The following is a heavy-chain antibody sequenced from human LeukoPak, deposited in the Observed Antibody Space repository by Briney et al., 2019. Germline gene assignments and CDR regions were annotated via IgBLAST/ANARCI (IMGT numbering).Heavy chain of an antibody. CDR2: INPNSGGT. D-gene: IGHD4-17*01. V-gene: IGHV1-2*02. CDR1: GYTFTGYY. Sequence: ASVKVSCKASGYTFTGYYMHWVRQAPGQGLEWMGWINPNSGGTNYAQKFQGRVTMTRDTSISTAYMELSSLRSEDTAVYYCARYMTTVTLRHYNWFDPWGQGTLVTVSS. J-gene: IGHJ5*02. CDR3: ARYMTTVTLRHYNWFDP.